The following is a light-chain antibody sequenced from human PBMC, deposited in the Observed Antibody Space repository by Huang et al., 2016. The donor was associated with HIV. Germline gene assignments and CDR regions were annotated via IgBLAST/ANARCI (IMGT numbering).Light chain of an antibody. Sequence: EIVLTQSPATLSFFPGQRVSLSCRASQNINTHLAWFQQRAGQPPRLLIYDASSRGPGVAGRFSGRGSGTDFPRTISSLESEDFANYYCQQRVNGLTFGGGTKV. V-gene: IGKV3-11*01. CDR2: DAS. CDR3: QQRVNGLT. CDR1: QNINTH. J-gene: IGKJ4*01.